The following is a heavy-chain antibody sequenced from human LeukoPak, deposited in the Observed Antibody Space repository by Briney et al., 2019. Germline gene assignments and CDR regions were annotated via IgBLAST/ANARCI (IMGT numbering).Heavy chain of an antibody. CDR2: INHSGST. CDR1: GGSISSYF. J-gene: IGHJ4*02. CDR3: AGPSGDILTGYYGL. D-gene: IGHD3-9*01. Sequence: SETLSLTGTVSGGSISSYFWSWIRQPPGKGLEWIGEINHSGSTNYNPSLKSRVTISVDTSKNQFSLKLRSVTAADTAVYYCAGPSGDILTGYYGLWGQGTLVTVSS. V-gene: IGHV4-34*01.